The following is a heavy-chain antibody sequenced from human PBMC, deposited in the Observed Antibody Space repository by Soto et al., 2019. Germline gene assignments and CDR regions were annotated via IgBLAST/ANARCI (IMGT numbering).Heavy chain of an antibody. Sequence: QITLKESGPTLVKPTQTLTLTCTFSGFSLSTSGVGVGWIRQPPGKALEWLALIYWDADKRYSPSLKSRLTITTDTSKNQVVLTMTNMDLVDTATYYCAHRQIPFHEFDYWGQGTLVTVSS. V-gene: IGHV2-5*02. D-gene: IGHD2-2*02. CDR3: AHRQIPFHEFDY. CDR1: GFSLSTSGVG. CDR2: IYWDADK. J-gene: IGHJ4*02.